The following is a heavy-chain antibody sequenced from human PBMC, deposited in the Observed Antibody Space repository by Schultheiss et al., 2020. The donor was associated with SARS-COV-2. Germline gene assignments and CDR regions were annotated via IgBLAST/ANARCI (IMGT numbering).Heavy chain of an antibody. CDR1: GGSISSYY. CDR2: IYYSGST. D-gene: IGHD6-13*01. Sequence: SQTLSLTCTVSGGSISSYYWGWIRQPPGKGLEWIGSIYYSGSTNYNPSLKSRVTISVDTSKNQFSLKLSSVTAADTAVYYCASIAAAGNGYWGQGTLVTVSS. V-gene: IGHV4-59*08. CDR3: ASIAAAGNGY. J-gene: IGHJ4*02.